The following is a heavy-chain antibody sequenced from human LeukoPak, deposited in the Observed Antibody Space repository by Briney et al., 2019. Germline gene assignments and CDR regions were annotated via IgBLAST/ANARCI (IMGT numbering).Heavy chain of an antibody. D-gene: IGHD1-14*01. V-gene: IGHV3-7*05. CDR3: AKGSGINHYHWIDP. CDR2: IKEDGSEK. Sequence: PGGSLRLSCAASGFTFSSYWMSWVRQAPGKGLEWVANIKEDGSEKYYVDSVKGRFTISRDNAKNSLYLQTNSLRAEDTAVYYCAKGSGINHYHWIDPWGQGTLVTVSS. J-gene: IGHJ5*02. CDR1: GFTFSSYW.